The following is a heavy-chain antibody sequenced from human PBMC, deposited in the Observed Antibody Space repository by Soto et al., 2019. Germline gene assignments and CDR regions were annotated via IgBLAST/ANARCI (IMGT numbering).Heavy chain of an antibody. CDR3: ARVGYCSGGSCLDYYYYYMDV. V-gene: IGHV1-8*01. Sequence: ASVKVSCKASGYTFTSYDINWVRLATGQGLEWMGWMNPNSGNTGYAQKFQGRVTMTRNTSISTAYIELSSLRSEDTAVYYCARVGYCSGGSCLDYYYYYMDVWGKGTTVTVSS. D-gene: IGHD2-15*01. J-gene: IGHJ6*03. CDR2: MNPNSGNT. CDR1: GYTFTSYD.